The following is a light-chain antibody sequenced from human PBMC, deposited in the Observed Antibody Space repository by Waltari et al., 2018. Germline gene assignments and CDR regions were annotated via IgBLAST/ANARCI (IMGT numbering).Light chain of an antibody. CDR1: QSIGRY. V-gene: IGKV3-20*01. CDR2: EAS. J-gene: IGKJ1*01. CDR3: QNHERLPAT. Sequence: EIMLTQSPGTLSLSPGERATLSCRASQSIGRYLVWYQQKPGQAPRLLMYEASRRATGIPERFSGSGSGTDFSLTISRLEPEDFAVYYCQNHERLPATFGQGTRWNSN.